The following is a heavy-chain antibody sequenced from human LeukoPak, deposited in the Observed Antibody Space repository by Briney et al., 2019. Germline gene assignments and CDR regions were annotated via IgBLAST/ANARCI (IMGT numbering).Heavy chain of an antibody. J-gene: IGHJ4*02. CDR2: ISHRGRT. Sequence: PSETLSLTCTVSGGSISSSTFYWGWIRQSPGKGLEWIGEISHRGRTYYNLSLKSRVTISIDTSKNQFSLKVNSVSAADTAIYFCASGTGYKWNIGGPGTLVTVSS. CDR3: ASGTGYKWNI. D-gene: IGHD1/OR15-1a*01. CDR1: GGSISSSTFY. V-gene: IGHV4-39*07.